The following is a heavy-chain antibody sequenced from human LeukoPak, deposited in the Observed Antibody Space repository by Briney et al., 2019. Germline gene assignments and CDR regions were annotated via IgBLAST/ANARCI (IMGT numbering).Heavy chain of an antibody. V-gene: IGHV3-20*04. CDR3: ARSGVGATLYYYYYYYMDV. CDR2: INWNGGST. D-gene: IGHD1-26*01. CDR1: GFTFDDYG. J-gene: IGHJ6*03. Sequence: GGSLRLSCAASGFTFDDYGMSWVRQAPGKGLEWVSGINWNGGSTGYADSVKGRFTISRDNSKNTLYLQMNSLRAEDTAVYYCARSGVGATLYYYYYYYMDVWGKGTTVTVSS.